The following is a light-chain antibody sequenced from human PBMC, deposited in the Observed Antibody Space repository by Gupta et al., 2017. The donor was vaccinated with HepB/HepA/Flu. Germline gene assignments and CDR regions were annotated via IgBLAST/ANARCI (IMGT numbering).Light chain of an antibody. CDR2: WAS. J-gene: IGKJ3*01. CDR3: QQYYSTLS. Sequence: DIVMTQSPDSLAVSLGERATTNCKSSQSVLSSSNNKNYLAWYQQKPGQPPKLLIYWASTRESGVPDRFSGSGSGTDFTLTITSLQAEDVAVYSCQQYYSTLSFGPGTKVDIK. CDR1: QSVLSSSNNKNY. V-gene: IGKV4-1*01.